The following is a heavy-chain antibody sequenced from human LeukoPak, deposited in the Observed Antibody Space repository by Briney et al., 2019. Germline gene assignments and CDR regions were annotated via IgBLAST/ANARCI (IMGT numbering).Heavy chain of an antibody. CDR2: IWYDGSNK. CDR1: EFTFSSYG. CDR3: AREGTDIVATITEWAFDI. Sequence: PGGSLRLSCAASEFTFSSYGMHWVRQAPGKGLEWVAVIWYDGSNKYYADSVKGRFTISRDNSKNTLYLQMNSLRAEDTAVYYCAREGTDIVATITEWAFDIWGQGTMVTVSS. V-gene: IGHV3-33*01. D-gene: IGHD5-12*01. J-gene: IGHJ3*02.